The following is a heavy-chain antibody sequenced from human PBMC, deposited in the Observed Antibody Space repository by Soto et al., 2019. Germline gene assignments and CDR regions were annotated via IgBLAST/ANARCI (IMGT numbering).Heavy chain of an antibody. V-gene: IGHV4-31*03. Sequence: TSETLSLTCTVSGGSISSGGYYWSWIRQHPGKGLEWIGYIYYSGSTYYNPSLRSRVTISVDTSKNQFSLKLSSVTAADTAVYYCARIKDSSGSGAFFDYWGQGTLVIVSS. CDR3: ARIKDSSGSGAFFDY. CDR2: IYYSGST. J-gene: IGHJ4*02. D-gene: IGHD3-22*01. CDR1: GGSISSGGYY.